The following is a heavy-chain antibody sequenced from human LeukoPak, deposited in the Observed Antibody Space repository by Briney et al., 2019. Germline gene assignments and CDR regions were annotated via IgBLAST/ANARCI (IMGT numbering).Heavy chain of an antibody. J-gene: IGHJ4*02. D-gene: IGHD1-26*01. Sequence: GGSLRLSCAASGFTFSSYAMNWVRQAPGKGLEWVSSISSGSSYIDYADSVKGRFTISRDNAKHPLYLQMNSLSAEDTAVYYCARDLPVGALYFFDHWGQGTLVTVSS. CDR1: GFTFSSYA. CDR2: ISSGSSYI. CDR3: ARDLPVGALYFFDH. V-gene: IGHV3-21*01.